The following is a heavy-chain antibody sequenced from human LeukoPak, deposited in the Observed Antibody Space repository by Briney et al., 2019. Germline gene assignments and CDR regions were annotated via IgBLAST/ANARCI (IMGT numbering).Heavy chain of an antibody. J-gene: IGHJ4*02. Sequence: GASVKVSCKASGGTFSSYAISWVRQAPGQGLEWMGRIIPILGIANYVQKFQGRVTITADKSTSTAYMELSSLRSEDTAVYYCARRGYYYDSSGYYSEGNYWGQGTLATVSS. V-gene: IGHV1-69*04. CDR2: IIPILGIA. CDR1: GGTFSSYA. D-gene: IGHD3-22*01. CDR3: ARRGYYYDSSGYYSEGNY.